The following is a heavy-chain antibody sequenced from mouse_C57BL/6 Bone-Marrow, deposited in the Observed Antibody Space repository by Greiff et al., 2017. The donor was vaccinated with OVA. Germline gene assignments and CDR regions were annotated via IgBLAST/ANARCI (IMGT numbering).Heavy chain of an antibody. J-gene: IGHJ1*03. CDR3: ARCDGYSTWYFDV. CDR1: GCTFTSYD. Sequence: LQESGPELVKPGASVKLSCKASGCTFTSYDINWVKQRPGQGLEWIGWIYPRDGSTKYNEKFKGKATLTVDTSSSTAYMELHSLTSDDSAVYFCARCDGYSTWYFDVWGTGTTVTVSS. V-gene: IGHV1-85*01. D-gene: IGHD2-3*01. CDR2: IYPRDGST.